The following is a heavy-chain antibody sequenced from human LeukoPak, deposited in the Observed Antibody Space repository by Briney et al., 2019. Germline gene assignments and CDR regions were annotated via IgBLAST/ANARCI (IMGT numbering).Heavy chain of an antibody. V-gene: IGHV3-74*03. CDR1: GFTFSTNW. Sequence: GGSLRLSCTASGFTFSTNWMHWVRQAPGKGLVWVSRINTDGSDTEYADFVKGRFTISRDNVQNTLYLQMNSLRTEDTAVYYCASQSGYWGQGTLVTVSS. CDR3: ASQSGY. J-gene: IGHJ4*02. CDR2: INTDGSDT.